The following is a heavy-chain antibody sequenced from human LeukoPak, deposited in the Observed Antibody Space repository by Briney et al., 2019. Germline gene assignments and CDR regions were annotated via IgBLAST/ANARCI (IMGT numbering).Heavy chain of an antibody. CDR3: AREGATYDSSGYPRTGYYFDY. Sequence: GASVKVSCKASGYTFTSYYMHWVRQAPGQGLEWMGIINPSGGSTSYAQKFQGRVTMTRDMSTSTVHMELSSLRSEDTAVYYCAREGATYDSSGYPRTGYYFDYWGQGTLVTVSS. V-gene: IGHV1-46*01. J-gene: IGHJ4*02. CDR2: INPSGGST. CDR1: GYTFTSYY. D-gene: IGHD3-22*01.